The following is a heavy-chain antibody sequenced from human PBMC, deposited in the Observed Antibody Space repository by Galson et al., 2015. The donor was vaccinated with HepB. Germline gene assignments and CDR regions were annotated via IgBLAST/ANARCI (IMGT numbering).Heavy chain of an antibody. D-gene: IGHD6-19*01. CDR1: GYTFTGYY. V-gene: IGHV1-2*02. J-gene: IGHJ4*02. CDR2: INPNSGGT. CDR3: ARVTSNYGIAVALTPYYFDY. Sequence: SVKVSCKASGYTFTGYYMHWVRQAPAQGLEWMGWINPNSGGTNYAQKFQGRVTMTSDTSISTAYMELSRLRSDDTAVYYCARVTSNYGIAVALTPYYFDYWGQGTLVTVSS.